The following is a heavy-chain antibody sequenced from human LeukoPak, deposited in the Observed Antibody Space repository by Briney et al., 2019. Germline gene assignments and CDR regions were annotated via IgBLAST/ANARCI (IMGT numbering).Heavy chain of an antibody. D-gene: IGHD3-3*01. Sequence: PGGSLRLSCAASGFTFSSYAMSWVRQAPGKGLEWVSAISGSGGSTYYADSVKGRFTISRDNSKNTLYLQVNSLRAEDTAVYYCAKGGSGWTLFDYWGQGTLVTVSS. CDR1: GFTFSSYA. CDR3: AKGGSGWTLFDY. J-gene: IGHJ4*02. V-gene: IGHV3-23*01. CDR2: ISGSGGST.